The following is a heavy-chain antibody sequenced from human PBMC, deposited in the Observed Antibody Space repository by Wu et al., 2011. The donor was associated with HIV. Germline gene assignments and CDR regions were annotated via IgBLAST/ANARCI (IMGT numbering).Heavy chain of an antibody. V-gene: IGHV1-2*02. Sequence: QVQLVQSGAEVKKPGATVRVSCEASGYTFTGHYIHWVRQAPGQGLEWMGWINPNSGGTNFAQRFQGRVSMTRDTSISTAYMELSRLRSDDTAVYYCARDVKLERDYYYGMDVWGQGTTVTVSS. J-gene: IGHJ6*02. CDR2: INPNSGGT. CDR1: GYTFTGHY. D-gene: IGHD1-1*01. CDR3: ARDVKLERDYYYGMDV.